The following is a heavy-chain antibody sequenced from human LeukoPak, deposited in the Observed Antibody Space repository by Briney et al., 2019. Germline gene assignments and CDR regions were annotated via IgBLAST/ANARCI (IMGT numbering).Heavy chain of an antibody. Sequence: GGSLRLSCAASGFTFSDYNMNWVRQSPEKGLEWVSSITSGTTYIYYADSVGGRFTLSRDNAKNSLYLQMNSLRAEDTAVYYCARWPYSSSYYFDYWGQGTLVTVSS. CDR2: ITSGTTYI. J-gene: IGHJ4*02. CDR3: ARWPYSSSYYFDY. V-gene: IGHV3-21*01. D-gene: IGHD6-6*01. CDR1: GFTFSDYN.